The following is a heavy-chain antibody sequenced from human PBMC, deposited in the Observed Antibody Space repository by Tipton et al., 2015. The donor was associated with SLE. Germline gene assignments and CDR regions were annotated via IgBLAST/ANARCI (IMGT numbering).Heavy chain of an antibody. CDR1: GFTFRSYG. V-gene: IGHV3-33*01. CDR2: IWFDGSNK. CDR3: ARGVRGSLDV. Sequence: SLRLSCAASGFTFRSYGMHWVRQAPGKGLEWAAVIWFDGSNKDYADSVKGRFTISRDNSKDTLSLQMNSLKLEDTAVYFCARGVRGSLDVWGQGTTVTVSS. J-gene: IGHJ6*02. D-gene: IGHD3-16*01.